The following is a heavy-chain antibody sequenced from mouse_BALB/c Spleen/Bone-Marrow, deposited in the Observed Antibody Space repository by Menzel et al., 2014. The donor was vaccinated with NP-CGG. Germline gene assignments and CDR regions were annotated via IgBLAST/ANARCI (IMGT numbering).Heavy chain of an antibody. Sequence: EVKLVESGAELVEPGASVKLSCTASGFNIKDTYMHWVKQRPEQGLEWIGRIDPANGNTKYDPKFQGKATITADTSSNTAYLQLSSLTSEDTAVYYCARGGTTATWYFDVWGAGTTVTVSS. J-gene: IGHJ1*01. CDR2: IDPANGNT. CDR1: GFNIKDTY. CDR3: ARGGTTATWYFDV. V-gene: IGHV14-3*02. D-gene: IGHD1-2*01.